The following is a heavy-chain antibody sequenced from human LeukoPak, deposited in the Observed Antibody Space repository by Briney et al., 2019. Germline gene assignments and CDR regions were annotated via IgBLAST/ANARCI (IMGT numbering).Heavy chain of an antibody. J-gene: IGHJ4*02. Sequence: ASVKVSCKASGGTFSSYGISWVRQAPGQGLEWMGGIIPIFGTANYAQKFQGRVTITADESTSTAYMELSSLRSEDTAVYYCARGSLNYYDSSGYYSHPDYWGQGTLVTVSS. CDR1: GGTFSSYG. CDR3: ARGSLNYYDSSGYYSHPDY. V-gene: IGHV1-69*13. D-gene: IGHD3-22*01. CDR2: IIPIFGTA.